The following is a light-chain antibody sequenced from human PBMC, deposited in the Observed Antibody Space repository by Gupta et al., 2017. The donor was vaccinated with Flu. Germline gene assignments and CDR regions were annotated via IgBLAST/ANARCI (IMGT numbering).Light chain of an antibody. CDR1: QSVSSN. CDR3: QQYNNGLTYT. Sequence: EIVLTQSPGTLSVSPGERATLSCRASQSVSSNLAWYQQKPGQAPRLLVYGASTRATGIPARFSGSGSGTEFTLTISGLQSEDFAVYYCQQYNNGLTYTCGQGTKLDIK. CDR2: GAS. V-gene: IGKV3-15*01. J-gene: IGKJ2*01.